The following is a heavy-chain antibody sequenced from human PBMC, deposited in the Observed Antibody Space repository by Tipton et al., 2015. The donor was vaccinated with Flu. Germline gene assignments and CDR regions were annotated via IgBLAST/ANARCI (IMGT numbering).Heavy chain of an antibody. D-gene: IGHD2-21*01. CDR1: GGSFSGYN. CDR3: ARSFRVAVIGGLDV. Sequence: GLVKPSETLSLTCVVSGGSFSGYNGMWIRQRPGKGLEWIGEIDHSETASYTPSLRGRVTIALDRSKEQHSLTVRSANAADTAVYFCARSFRVAVIGGLDVWGQGTTVTVSS. J-gene: IGHJ6*02. V-gene: IGHV4-34*01. CDR2: IDHSETA.